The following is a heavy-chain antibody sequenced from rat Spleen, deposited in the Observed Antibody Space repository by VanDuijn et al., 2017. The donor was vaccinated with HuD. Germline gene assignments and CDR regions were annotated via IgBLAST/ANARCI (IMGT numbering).Heavy chain of an antibody. V-gene: IGHV5S13*01. J-gene: IGHJ2*01. D-gene: IGHD1-4*01. Sequence: EVHLVESGGGLVQPGRSLKLSCAASGFTFSSFPMAWVRQAPGKGLEWVASITNAAGKVHYPDSVKGRFTISRDTAQNNLYLQMNSPTSEDTATYYCARETGYNSYFDYWGQGVMVTVSS. CDR3: ARETGYNSYFDY. CDR1: GFTFSSFP. CDR2: ITNAAGKV.